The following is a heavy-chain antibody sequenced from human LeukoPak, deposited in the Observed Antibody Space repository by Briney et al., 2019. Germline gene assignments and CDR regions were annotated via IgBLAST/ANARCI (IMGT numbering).Heavy chain of an antibody. Sequence: GGSLRLSCAASGFTFNNYWMSWVRQAPGKGLEWVANIKQDGSQKYYVDSVKGRYTISRDNAKNSLYLQMNSLRAEDTAVYYCARLGLPDYWGQGILVTVSS. CDR3: ARLGLPDY. V-gene: IGHV3-7*03. D-gene: IGHD2-21*01. CDR1: GFTFNNYW. J-gene: IGHJ4*02. CDR2: IKQDGSQK.